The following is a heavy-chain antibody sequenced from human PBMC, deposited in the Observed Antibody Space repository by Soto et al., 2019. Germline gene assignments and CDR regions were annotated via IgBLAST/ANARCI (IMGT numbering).Heavy chain of an antibody. CDR1: GFTFSSYW. J-gene: IGHJ4*02. Sequence: EVQLVESGGGLVQPGGSLRLSCAASGFTFSSYWMHWVRQAPGKGLVWVSRINSDGSSTSYADSVKGRFTISRDNAKNTLYLQMNRLRAEDTAVYYCARDTLYGERLFDYWGQGTLVTVSS. D-gene: IGHD4-17*01. CDR2: INSDGSST. CDR3: ARDTLYGERLFDY. V-gene: IGHV3-74*01.